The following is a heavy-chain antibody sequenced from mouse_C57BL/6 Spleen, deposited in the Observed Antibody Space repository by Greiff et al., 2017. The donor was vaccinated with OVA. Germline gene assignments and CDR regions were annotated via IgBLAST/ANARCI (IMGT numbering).Heavy chain of an antibody. D-gene: IGHD3-3*01. CDR3: ARGGLSTKFAD. Sequence: QVQLQQPGAELVKPGASVKMSCKASGYTFTSYWINWVKQRPGQGLEWIGDICPGGGSTNYNEKFKSKATLTVATSSSTANMQLSSLTSKDAAAYDCARGGLSTKFADWGQGTLVTVSA. CDR1: GYTFTSYW. CDR2: ICPGGGST. J-gene: IGHJ3*01. V-gene: IGHV1-55*01.